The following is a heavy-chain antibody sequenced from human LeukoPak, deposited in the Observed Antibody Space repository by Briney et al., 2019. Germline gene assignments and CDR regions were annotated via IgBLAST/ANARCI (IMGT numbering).Heavy chain of an antibody. D-gene: IGHD3-10*01. J-gene: IGHJ6*02. V-gene: IGHV3-11*01. Sequence: GGSLRLSCAASGFTFSDYYMSWIRQAPGKGLEWVSYISSSGSTIFYADSVKGRFTISRDNAKNSLYLQMNSLRAEDTALYYCARDMYYGSGTPMQYGMDVWGQGTTVTVSS. CDR3: ARDMYYGSGTPMQYGMDV. CDR2: ISSSGSTI. CDR1: GFTFSDYY.